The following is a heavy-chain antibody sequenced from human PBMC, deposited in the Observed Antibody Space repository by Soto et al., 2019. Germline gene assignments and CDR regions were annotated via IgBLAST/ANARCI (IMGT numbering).Heavy chain of an antibody. J-gene: IGHJ6*02. V-gene: IGHV3-21*01. Sequence: GGSLRLSCAASGFTFSSYSMNWARQAPGKGLEWVSSISSSSSYIYYADSVKGRFTISRDNAKNSLYLQMNSLRAEDTAVYYCARGTGDFNRGNYYYYYYGMDVWGQGTTVTVSS. D-gene: IGHD2-21*02. CDR1: GFTFSSYS. CDR3: ARGTGDFNRGNYYYYYYGMDV. CDR2: ISSSSSYI.